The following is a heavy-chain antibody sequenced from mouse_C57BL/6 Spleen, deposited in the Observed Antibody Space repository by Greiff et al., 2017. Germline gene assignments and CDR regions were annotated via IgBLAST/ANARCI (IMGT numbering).Heavy chain of an antibody. J-gene: IGHJ2*01. CDR3: ARKEITTVGFDY. Sequence: QVQLQQSGAELVKPGASVKISCKASGYAFSSYWMNWVKQRPGKGLEWLGQIYPGDGDTNYNGKFKGKATLTADKSSSTAYMQLSSLTSEDSAVYCWARKEITTVGFDYWGQGTTLTVSS. CDR1: GYAFSSYW. D-gene: IGHD1-1*01. V-gene: IGHV1-80*01. CDR2: IYPGDGDT.